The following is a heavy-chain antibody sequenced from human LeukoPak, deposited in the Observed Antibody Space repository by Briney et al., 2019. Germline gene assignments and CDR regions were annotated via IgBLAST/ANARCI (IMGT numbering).Heavy chain of an antibody. D-gene: IGHD3-22*01. CDR1: GYTFTGYY. Sequence: ASVKVSCKASGYTFTGYYMHWVRQAPGQGLEWMGWINPNSGGTNYAQKFQGRVTMTRDTSISTAYMELSRLRSDDTAVYYCARDTEYYYDSSGYHPSYYYYCGMDVWGQGTTVTASS. CDR3: ARDTEYYYDSSGYHPSYYYYCGMDV. J-gene: IGHJ6*02. CDR2: INPNSGGT. V-gene: IGHV1-2*02.